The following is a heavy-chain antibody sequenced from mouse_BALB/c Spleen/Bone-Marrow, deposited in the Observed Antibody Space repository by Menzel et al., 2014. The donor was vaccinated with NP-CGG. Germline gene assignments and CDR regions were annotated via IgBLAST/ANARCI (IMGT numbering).Heavy chain of an antibody. V-gene: IGHV4-1*02. D-gene: IGHD2-1*01. CDR3: ARQGYYGKGDY. J-gene: IGHJ2*01. CDR1: GFDFSRYW. Sequence: EVKLLESGGGLVQPGGFLKLSCAASGFDFSRYWMSWVRQAPGKGLEWIGEINPDSSTINYTPFLKDKFIISRDNAKNTLYLQMSKVRSEDTALYYCARQGYYGKGDYWGQGTTLTVSS. CDR2: INPDSSTI.